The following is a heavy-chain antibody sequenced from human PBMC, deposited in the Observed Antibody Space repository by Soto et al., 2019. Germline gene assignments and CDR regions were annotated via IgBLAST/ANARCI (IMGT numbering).Heavy chain of an antibody. V-gene: IGHV3-30-3*01. Sequence: QVQLVESGGGVVQPGRSLRLSCAASGFTFSSYAMHWVRQAPGKGLEWVAVISYDGSNKYYADSVKGRFTISRDNSKNPLYLQMNGRRAEDTVVYYGARVAVWGIFLCGLAYWGQGPLVPVSS. CDR1: GFTFSSYA. J-gene: IGHJ4*02. CDR3: ARVAVWGIFLCGLAY. CDR2: ISYDGSNK. D-gene: IGHD3-16*01.